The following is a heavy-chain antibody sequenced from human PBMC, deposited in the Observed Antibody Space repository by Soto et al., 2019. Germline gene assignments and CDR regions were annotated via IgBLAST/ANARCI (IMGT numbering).Heavy chain of an antibody. CDR3: ARTDYYGSSGYYYSTYHFDY. CDR1: GGTFSSYA. V-gene: IGHV1-69*13. D-gene: IGHD3-22*01. CDR2: IIPIFGTA. J-gene: IGHJ4*02. Sequence: GASVKVSCKASGGTFSSYAISWVRQAPGQGLEWMGGIIPIFGTANYAQKFQGRVTITADESTSTAYMELSSLRSEDTAVYYCARTDYYGSSGYYYSTYHFDYWGQGTLVTVYS.